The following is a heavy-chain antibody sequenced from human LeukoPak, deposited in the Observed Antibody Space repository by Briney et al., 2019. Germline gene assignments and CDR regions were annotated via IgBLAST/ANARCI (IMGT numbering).Heavy chain of an antibody. CDR3: AREQWLGRTFYGVDV. J-gene: IGHJ6*02. V-gene: IGHV3-23*01. Sequence: GGSLRLSCAASGLTFSSYDMSWARHAPGEGPEWLSDISGDGSIPNYAGSVKGRLTISRDNSKNTLFLQMNSLRAEDTAVYYCAREQWLGRTFYGVDVWGQGTTVTVSS. D-gene: IGHD6-19*01. CDR1: GLTFSSYD. CDR2: ISGDGSIP.